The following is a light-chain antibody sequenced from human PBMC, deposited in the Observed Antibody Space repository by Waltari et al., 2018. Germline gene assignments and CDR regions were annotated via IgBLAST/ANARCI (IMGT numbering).Light chain of an antibody. V-gene: IGLV2-14*01. CDR3: CSYSSSSTRYV. Sequence: QSALTQPASVSASPGQSITISCTGSSSDVGGYNRVSWYQLHPGNAPKLMIYEVSNRPSGVSNRFSGSKSGNTASLTISGLQAEDEADYYCCSYSSSSTRYVCGTGTGVTV. CDR2: EVS. J-gene: IGLJ1*01. CDR1: SSDVGGYNR.